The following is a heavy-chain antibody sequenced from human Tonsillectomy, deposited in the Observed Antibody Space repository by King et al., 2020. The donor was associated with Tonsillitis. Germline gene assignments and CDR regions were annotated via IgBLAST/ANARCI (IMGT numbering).Heavy chain of an antibody. V-gene: IGHV3-23*04. Sequence: VQLVESGGGLVQPGGSLRLSCAASGFPFSSYAMSWVRQAPGKVLEWVSAIGGSGGSTHYAESLKGRFTISRDNSKNTLYVQINSLRVEDTAVYYCAKHRGENSGYDFDFWGQGTLVSVSS. CDR1: GFPFSSYA. CDR2: IGGSGGST. CDR3: AKHRGENSGYDFDF. D-gene: IGHD5-12*01. J-gene: IGHJ4*02.